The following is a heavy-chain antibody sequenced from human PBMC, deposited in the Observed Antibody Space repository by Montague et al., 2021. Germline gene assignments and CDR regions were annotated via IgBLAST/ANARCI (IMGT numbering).Heavy chain of an antibody. D-gene: IGHD3-10*01. CDR3: ASDRGPFDY. V-gene: IGHV4-34*01. CDR2: VRHIGST. Sequence: SETLSLTCAVYGGSLSEYYWTWIRQSPEKGLEWIGEVRHIGSTNYNPSLKSRVTMSVDKSKNQFSLKLRSVTAADTAGYYCASDRGPFDYWGQGTVVTVSS. CDR1: GGSLSEYY. J-gene: IGHJ4*02.